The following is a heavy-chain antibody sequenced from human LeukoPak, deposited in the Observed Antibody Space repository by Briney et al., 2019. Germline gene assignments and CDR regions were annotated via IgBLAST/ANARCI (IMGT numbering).Heavy chain of an antibody. CDR3: ARANGYNFDYFDY. CDR1: GGSFSGYY. Sequence: SETLSLTCAVYGGSFSGYYWSWIRQPAGKGLEWIGRIYTSGSTNYNPPLKSRVTMSVDTSKNQFSLKLSSVTAADTAVYYCARANGYNFDYFDYWGQGTLVTVSS. J-gene: IGHJ4*02. D-gene: IGHD5-24*01. V-gene: IGHV4-59*10. CDR2: IYTSGST.